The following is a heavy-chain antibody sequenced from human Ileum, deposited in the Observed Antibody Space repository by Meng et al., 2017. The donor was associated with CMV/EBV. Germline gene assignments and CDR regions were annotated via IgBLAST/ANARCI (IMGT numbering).Heavy chain of an antibody. V-gene: IGHV3-30-3*01. CDR3: AKTDCNTIHCKKMEC. D-gene: IGHD2/OR15-2a*01. CDR2: ISDDGNNE. CDR1: GFRFSNYA. Sequence: GGSLRLSCAASGFRFSNYAMHWVRQAPGKGLEWLAVISDDGNNENYADSVKGRFTISRDNSKNTLYLQMDSLRIEDTGVYHCAKTDCNTIHCKKMECWGQGTLVTVSS. J-gene: IGHJ4*02.